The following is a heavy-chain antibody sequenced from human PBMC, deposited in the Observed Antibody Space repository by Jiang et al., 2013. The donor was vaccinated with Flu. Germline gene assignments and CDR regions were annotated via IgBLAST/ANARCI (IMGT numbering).Heavy chain of an antibody. CDR3: AHSGASGDYPGGYGLDV. CDR1: GFSLSTSGVG. Sequence: TLTCTFSGFSLSTSGVGVGWIRQPPGKALEWLALIYWNDDKRYSPSLKSRLTITKDTSKNQVVLTMTNMDPVDTATYYCAHSGASGDYPGGYGLDVWGQGTTVTVSS. D-gene: IGHD4-17*01. V-gene: IGHV2-5*01. CDR2: IYWNDDK. J-gene: IGHJ6*02.